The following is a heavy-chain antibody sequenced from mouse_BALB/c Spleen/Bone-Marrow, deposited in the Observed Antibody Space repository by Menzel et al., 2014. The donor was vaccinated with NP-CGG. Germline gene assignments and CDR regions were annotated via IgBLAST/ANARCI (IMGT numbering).Heavy chain of an antibody. J-gene: IGHJ3*01. CDR1: GYAFSSYW. CDR3: ARGDFDFEAWFTY. Sequence: LVESGAELVRPGSSVKISCKASGYAFSSYWMNWVQQRPGQGLEWIGQIYPGDGDINYNGKFKGKATLTADKSSGTAYTQFSSLTSEDSAVYFCARGDFDFEAWFTYWGQGTLVTVSA. V-gene: IGHV1-80*01. CDR2: IYPGDGDI. D-gene: IGHD2-4*01.